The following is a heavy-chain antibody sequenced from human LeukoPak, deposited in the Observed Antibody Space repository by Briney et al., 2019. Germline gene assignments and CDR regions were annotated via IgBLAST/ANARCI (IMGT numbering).Heavy chain of an antibody. D-gene: IGHD3-10*01. Sequence: SETLSLTCTVSGGSISSYYWSWIRQPPGKGLVWIGDIYYSGSTNYNPSLKSRVTISVDTSKNQFSLKLSSVTAADTAVYYCARDMYYYGSGSYPYWGQGTLVTVSS. J-gene: IGHJ4*02. CDR1: GGSISSYY. CDR2: IYYSGST. V-gene: IGHV4-59*12. CDR3: ARDMYYYGSGSYPY.